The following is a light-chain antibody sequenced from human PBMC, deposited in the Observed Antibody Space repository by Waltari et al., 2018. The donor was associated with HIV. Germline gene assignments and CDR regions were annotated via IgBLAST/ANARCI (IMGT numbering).Light chain of an antibody. CDR3: QQSFSTPLT. V-gene: IGKV1-39*01. CDR1: HSISSS. Sequence: DIQMTQSPSSLSASVGDRVTITCGASHSISSSLKWYQQNPGKAPKLLIYAASTLQSGVPLTFSDSGSTTDFTLTISSLQPEDFATYYYQQSFSTPLTFGGGTKVEIK. J-gene: IGKJ4*01. CDR2: AAS.